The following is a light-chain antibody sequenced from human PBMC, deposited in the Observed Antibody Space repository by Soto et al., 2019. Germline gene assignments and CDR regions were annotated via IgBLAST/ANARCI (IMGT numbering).Light chain of an antibody. V-gene: IGLV2-14*01. J-gene: IGLJ1*01. Sequence: QSVLTQPASVSGSPGQSVTISCTGTSSDVGGYDYVSWYQHHPGEAPKLVIYDVTYRPSGVSDRFSGSKSANTASLTISGLQAEDEADHYCSSYTSSSTYVFGNGTKVTVL. CDR1: SSDVGGYDY. CDR2: DVT. CDR3: SSYTSSSTYV.